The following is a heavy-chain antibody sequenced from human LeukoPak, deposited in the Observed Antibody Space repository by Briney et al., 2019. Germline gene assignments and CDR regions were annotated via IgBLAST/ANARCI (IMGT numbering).Heavy chain of an antibody. CDR2: ISAYNGNT. J-gene: IGHJ6*03. Sequence: GASVKVSCKASGYTFTSYGISWVRQAPGQGLEWMGCISAYNGNTNYAQKLQGTVTMNTATSTSTAYMELRSLRSDDTAVYYCARGGSGESYYYMDVWGKGTTVTISS. D-gene: IGHD3-10*01. CDR1: GYTFTSYG. CDR3: ARGGSGESYYYMDV. V-gene: IGHV1-18*01.